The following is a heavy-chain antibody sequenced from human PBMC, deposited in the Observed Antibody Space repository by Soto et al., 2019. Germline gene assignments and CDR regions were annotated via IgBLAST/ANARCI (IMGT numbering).Heavy chain of an antibody. J-gene: IGHJ6*03. Sequence: GGSLRLSCAASGFTFSSYSMNWVRQAPGKGLEWVSSISSSSYIYYADSVKGRFPISRDNAKNSLYLQLNSLRADDTAVYYCARYQDIVVVVAASPNMDVWGKGTTVTVSS. CDR1: GFTFSSYS. CDR2: ISSSSYI. D-gene: IGHD2-15*01. CDR3: ARYQDIVVVVAASPNMDV. V-gene: IGHV3-21*01.